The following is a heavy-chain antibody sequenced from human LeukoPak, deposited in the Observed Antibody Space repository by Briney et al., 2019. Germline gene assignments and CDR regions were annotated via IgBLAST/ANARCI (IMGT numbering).Heavy chain of an antibody. CDR1: GFTFSNAW. Sequence: GGSLRLSCAASGFTFSNAWMSWVRQAPGKGLEWVGRIKSKTDGGTTDYAAPVKGRFTISRDDSKNTLYLQMNSLRAEDTAVYYCVARRGVVRGVQALFDYWGQGTLVTVSS. CDR2: IKSKTDGGTT. CDR3: VARRGVVRGVQALFDY. V-gene: IGHV3-15*01. D-gene: IGHD3-10*01. J-gene: IGHJ4*02.